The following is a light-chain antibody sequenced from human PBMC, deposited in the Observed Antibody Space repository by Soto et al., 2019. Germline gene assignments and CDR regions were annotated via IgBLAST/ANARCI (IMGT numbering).Light chain of an antibody. CDR1: SSDVGGYNY. CDR2: DVS. Sequence: QSVLTQPASVSGSPGQSITISCTGTSSDVGGYNYVSWYQQHPGKAPKLMIYDVSNRPSGVSNRFSGSKSGNTASLTISGLQAEDEADYYCSSYTSSSTQIGGGTKLTVL. V-gene: IGLV2-14*01. CDR3: SSYTSSSTQ. J-gene: IGLJ2*01.